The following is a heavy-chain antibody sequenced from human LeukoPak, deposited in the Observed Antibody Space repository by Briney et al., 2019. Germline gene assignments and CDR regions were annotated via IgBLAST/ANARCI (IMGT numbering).Heavy chain of an antibody. J-gene: IGHJ6*02. Sequence: GASVKVSCKASGYTFTGYYMHWVRQAPGQGLEWMGWINPNSGGTNYAQKFQGWVTMTRDTSISTAYMELSRLRSDDTAVYYCARDRELGYYYYGMDVWGQGTTVTVSS. D-gene: IGHD7-27*01. CDR3: ARDRELGYYYYGMDV. V-gene: IGHV1-2*04. CDR1: GYTFTGYY. CDR2: INPNSGGT.